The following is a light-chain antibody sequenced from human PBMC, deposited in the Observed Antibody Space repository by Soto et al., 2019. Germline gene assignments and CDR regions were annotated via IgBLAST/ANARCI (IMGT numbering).Light chain of an antibody. CDR3: QQRSNWPIT. CDR1: ENINKW. Sequence: DIQMTQSPSTLSASVGDRVTITCRASENINKWLAWYQQRPGTVPKLLIYQASNLESGVPARFSGSGSGTDFTLTISSLEPEDFAVYYCQQRSNWPITFGQGTRLEIK. J-gene: IGKJ5*01. CDR2: QAS. V-gene: IGKV1-5*03.